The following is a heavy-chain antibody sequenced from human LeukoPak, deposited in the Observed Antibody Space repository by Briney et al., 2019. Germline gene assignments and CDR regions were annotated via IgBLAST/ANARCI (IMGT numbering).Heavy chain of an antibody. D-gene: IGHD3-16*02. J-gene: IGHJ4*02. CDR2: INPNSGGT. CDR1: GYTFIGYY. CDR3: ARGEITSGGVIVVFDY. Sequence: GASVKVSCKASGYTFIGYYMHWVRQAPGQGLEWMGWINPNSGGTNYAQKFHGRVTMTRDTSISTAYMELSRLRSDDTAVYYCARGEITSGGVIVVFDYWGQGTLVTVSS. V-gene: IGHV1-2*02.